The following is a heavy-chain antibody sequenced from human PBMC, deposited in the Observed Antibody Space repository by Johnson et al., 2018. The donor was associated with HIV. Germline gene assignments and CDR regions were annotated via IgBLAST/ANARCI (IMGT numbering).Heavy chain of an antibody. Sequence: VQLVESGGGVVQPGRSLRLSCAASGFTFSSYWMHWVRQAPGKGLVWVSRINTDGSSTTYADSVKGRFTISRDNAKNTLYLQMNSLRVEDTAVYYCARGREMATRTGAFDIWGQGTMVTVSS. V-gene: IGHV3-74*02. CDR3: ARGREMATRTGAFDI. CDR2: INTDGSST. CDR1: GFTFSSYW. J-gene: IGHJ3*02. D-gene: IGHD5-24*01.